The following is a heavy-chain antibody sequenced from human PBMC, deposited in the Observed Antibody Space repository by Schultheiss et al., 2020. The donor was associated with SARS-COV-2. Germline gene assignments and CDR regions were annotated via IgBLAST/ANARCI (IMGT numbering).Heavy chain of an antibody. D-gene: IGHD6-19*01. CDR1: GFTFNDYA. Sequence: GGSLRLSCIVSGFTFNDYAMTWVRQAPGKGLEWVSVIRGSGGNTFYADSVKGRFIMTRDNSKNTLYLQMNSLRVEDTAIYYCATIWPLSSGWAYWGQGTLVTVSS. J-gene: IGHJ4*02. CDR3: ATIWPLSSGWAY. V-gene: IGHV3-23*01. CDR2: IRGSGGNT.